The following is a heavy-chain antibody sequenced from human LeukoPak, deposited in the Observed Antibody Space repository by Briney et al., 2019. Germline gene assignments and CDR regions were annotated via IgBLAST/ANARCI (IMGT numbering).Heavy chain of an antibody. V-gene: IGHV3-30*18. Sequence: GGSLRLSCAASGFTFSDYFMSWIRQAPGKGLEWVAVISHDGGNKYYADSVKGRFTISRDNSKNTLYLQMNSLRAEDTAVYYCAKDVDYYGSGSYFDYWGQGTLVTVSS. J-gene: IGHJ4*02. CDR1: GFTFSDYF. CDR2: ISHDGGNK. CDR3: AKDVDYYGSGSYFDY. D-gene: IGHD3-10*01.